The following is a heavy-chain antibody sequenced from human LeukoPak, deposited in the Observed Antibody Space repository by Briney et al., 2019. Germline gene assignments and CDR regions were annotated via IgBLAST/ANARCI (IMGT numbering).Heavy chain of an antibody. CDR2: ISYDGSNK. Sequence: GGSLRLSCAASGFTFSSYAMHWVRQAPGKGLEWVAVISYDGSNKYYADSVKGRFTISRDNSKNTLYLQMSSLRAEDTAVYYCARAARSSWYYFDYWGQGTLVTVSS. D-gene: IGHD6-13*01. V-gene: IGHV3-30*04. CDR3: ARAARSSWYYFDY. CDR1: GFTFSSYA. J-gene: IGHJ4*02.